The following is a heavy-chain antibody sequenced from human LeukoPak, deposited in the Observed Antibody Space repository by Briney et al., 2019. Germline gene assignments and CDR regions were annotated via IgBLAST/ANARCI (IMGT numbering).Heavy chain of an antibody. Sequence: PGGSLRLSCAASGFTFSSYGMSWVRQAPGKGLEWVSAISGSGGSTYYADSVKGRFTISRDNSKNTLYLQVNSLRAEDTAVYYCATERSGIFDYWGQGTLVTVSS. CDR2: ISGSGGST. CDR1: GFTFSSYG. D-gene: IGHD1-26*01. V-gene: IGHV3-23*01. J-gene: IGHJ4*02. CDR3: ATERSGIFDY.